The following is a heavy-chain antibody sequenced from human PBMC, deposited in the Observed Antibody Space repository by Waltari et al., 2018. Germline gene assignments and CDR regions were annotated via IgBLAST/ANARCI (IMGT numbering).Heavy chain of an antibody. J-gene: IGHJ4*02. CDR2: IVGGSGNT. Sequence: QMQLVQSGPEVKKPGTSVKVSCKASGFTFTSSAMQWVRQARGQRLEWIGGIVGGSGNTNYAQKFQERDTITRDMSTSTAYMELSSLRSEDTAVYYCAADLSRPGTGSVWGQGTLVTVSS. D-gene: IGHD2-8*02. CDR1: GFTFTSSA. CDR3: AADLSRPGTGSV. V-gene: IGHV1-58*02.